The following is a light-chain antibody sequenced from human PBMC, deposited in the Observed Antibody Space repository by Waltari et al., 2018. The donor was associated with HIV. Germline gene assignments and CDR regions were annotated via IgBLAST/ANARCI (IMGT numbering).Light chain of an antibody. CDR3: AAGDDSLSGYV. CDR2: RND. J-gene: IGLJ1*01. V-gene: IGLV1-47*01. CDR1: SSNIGSNY. Sequence: QSVLTQPPSASGTPGQRVTISCSGGSSNIGSNYVFWYQLLPGTAPKLLVFRNDQRPLWVPYRLSGSKSGTSAFLAISGLRSDDEADYYCAAGDDSLSGYVFGTGTKVTVL.